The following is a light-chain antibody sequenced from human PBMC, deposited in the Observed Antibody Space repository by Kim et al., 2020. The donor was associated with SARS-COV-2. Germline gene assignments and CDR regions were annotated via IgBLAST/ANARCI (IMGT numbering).Light chain of an antibody. CDR3: NSRDSSGNHLV. V-gene: IGLV3-19*01. J-gene: IGLJ2*01. Sequence: ALGQTVRITCQGDSLRSYYASGYQKKPGQAPVLVIYGKNNRPSGIPDRFSGSSSGNTASLTITGAQAEDEADYYCNSRDSSGNHLVFGGGTKLTVL. CDR1: SLRSYY. CDR2: GKN.